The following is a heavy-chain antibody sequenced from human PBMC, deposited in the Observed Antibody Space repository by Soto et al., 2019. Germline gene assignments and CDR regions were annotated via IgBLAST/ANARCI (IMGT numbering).Heavy chain of an antibody. CDR1: GFTFSSYA. CDR3: ARRGSGTYYAY. CDR2: ISGSGGST. V-gene: IGHV3-23*01. D-gene: IGHD1-26*01. J-gene: IGHJ4*02. Sequence: EVQLLESGGGLVQPGGSLRLSCAASGFTFSSYAIRWVRQAPVKGLEWVSAISGSGGSTYYADSVKGRFTISRDTSKITLYLQMNSLRAEDTAVYYCARRGSGTYYAYWGQGTLVTVAS.